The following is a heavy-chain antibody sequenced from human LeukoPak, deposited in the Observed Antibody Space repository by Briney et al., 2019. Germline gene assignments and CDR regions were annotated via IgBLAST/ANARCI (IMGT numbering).Heavy chain of an antibody. CDR2: IKEDGSDK. Sequence: GGSLRLSCTASGFSFSSYWMTWVRQAPGKGLEWVANIKEDGSDKYYVDSVKGRFTISRDNAKNSLYLQMNSLRAEDTAVYYCTKYGDDDTPGLNWGQRTLVTVSS. CDR3: TKYGDDDTPGLN. J-gene: IGHJ4*02. V-gene: IGHV3-7*02. CDR1: GFSFSSYW. D-gene: IGHD4-17*01.